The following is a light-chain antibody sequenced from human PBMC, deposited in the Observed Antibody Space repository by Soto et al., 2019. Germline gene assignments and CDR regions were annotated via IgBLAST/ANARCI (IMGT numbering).Light chain of an antibody. CDR1: QTVDTY. CDR2: DAS. V-gene: IGKV3-11*01. J-gene: IGKJ5*01. Sequence: EIVLTQSPATLSLSPGETATLSCTTNQTVDTYFAWYQQKRGLPPRLLIYDASNRAIGIPARFSGRGSETDFSLTITSLEPEDFAMYLCQQRGTWTPTFGRETRLEIK. CDR3: QQRGTWTPT.